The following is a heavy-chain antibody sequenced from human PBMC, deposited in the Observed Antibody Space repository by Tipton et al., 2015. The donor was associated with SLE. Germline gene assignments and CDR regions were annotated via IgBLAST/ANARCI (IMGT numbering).Heavy chain of an antibody. D-gene: IGHD1-26*01. CDR2: ISSSGSTI. Sequence: SLRLSCAASGFTFSDYYMSWIRQAPGKGLDWVSYISSSGSTIYYADSVKGRFTISRDNAKNSLYLQMNSLRVEDTAVYFCARDHSGIYFPEYFQHWGQGTLVTVSS. CDR3: ARDHSGIYFPEYFQH. J-gene: IGHJ1*01. V-gene: IGHV3-11*04. CDR1: GFTFSDYY.